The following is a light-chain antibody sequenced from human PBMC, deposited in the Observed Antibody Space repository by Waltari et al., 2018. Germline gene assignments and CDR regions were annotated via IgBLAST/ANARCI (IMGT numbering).Light chain of an antibody. V-gene: IGLV6-57*02. CDR3: QSYDHNNVL. CDR2: EDN. CDR1: GANIANNY. Sequence: NFMLTQPHSVSESLGKTVTISCTGSGANIANNYVQWYQQRPGSAPTTVIYEDNRRPSGVPDRFSGSIDSSSSSASLTISGLKTEDEADYCCQSYDHNNVLFGGGTKLTVL. J-gene: IGLJ2*01.